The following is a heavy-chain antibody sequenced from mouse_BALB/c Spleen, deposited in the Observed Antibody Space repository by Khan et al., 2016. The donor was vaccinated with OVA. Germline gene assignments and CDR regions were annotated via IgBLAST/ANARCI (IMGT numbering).Heavy chain of an antibody. J-gene: IGHJ2*01. CDR2: ISSGSSTI. CDR1: GFTFSRFG. V-gene: IGHV5-17*02. Sequence: EVELVESGGGLVQPGGSRKLSCAASGFTFSRFGMHWVRQAPEKGLEWVAYISSGSSTIYYGDTVKGRFTISRDNPKNTLFLQMTSLRSEDTAMYYCARDSNFDYGGQGTTLTVSS. CDR3: ARDSNFDY.